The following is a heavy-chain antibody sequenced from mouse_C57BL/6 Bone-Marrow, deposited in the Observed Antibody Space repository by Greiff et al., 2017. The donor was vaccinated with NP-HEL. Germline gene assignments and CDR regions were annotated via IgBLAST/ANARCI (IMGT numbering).Heavy chain of an antibody. J-gene: IGHJ4*01. CDR3: ARGKRDAMDY. Sequence: VQLQQSGPGLVQPSQSLSITCTVSGFSLTSYGVHWVRQSPGKGLEWLGVIWSGGSTDYNAAFIYRLSISKDNSKSQVFFKMNSLQADDTAIDYCARGKRDAMDYWGQGTSVTVSS. CDR2: IWSGGST. D-gene: IGHD2-1*01. CDR1: GFSLTSYG. V-gene: IGHV2-2*01.